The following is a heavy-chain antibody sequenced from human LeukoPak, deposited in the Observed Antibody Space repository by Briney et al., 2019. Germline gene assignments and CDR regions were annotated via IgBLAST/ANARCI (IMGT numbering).Heavy chain of an antibody. CDR3: ARVVGATVNYYYYGMDV. J-gene: IGHJ6*02. D-gene: IGHD1-26*01. CDR2: IYYSGST. V-gene: IGHV4-39*01. CDR1: GGSITSYY. Sequence: SETLSLTCTVSGGSITSYYWNWIRQPPGKGLEWIGSIYYSGSTYYNPSLKSRVTISVDTSKNQFSPKLSSVTAADTAVYYCARVVGATVNYYYYGMDVWGQGTTVTVSS.